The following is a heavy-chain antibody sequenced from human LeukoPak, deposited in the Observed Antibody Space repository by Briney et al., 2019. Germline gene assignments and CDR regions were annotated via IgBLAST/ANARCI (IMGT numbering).Heavy chain of an antibody. CDR3: AGGDLVDGYNEFDY. CDR1: GFTFSSYA. CDR2: ISYDGSNK. V-gene: IGHV3-30*01. J-gene: IGHJ4*02. Sequence: GGSLRLSCAASGFTFSSYAMHWVRQAPGKGLEWVAVISYDGSNKYYADSVKGRFTISRDNSKNTLYLQMNSLRAEDTAVCYCAGGDLVDGYNEFDYWGQGTLVTVSS. D-gene: IGHD5-24*01.